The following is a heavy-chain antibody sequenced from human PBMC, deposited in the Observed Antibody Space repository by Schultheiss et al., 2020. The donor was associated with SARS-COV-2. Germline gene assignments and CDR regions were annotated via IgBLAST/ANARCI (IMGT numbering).Heavy chain of an antibody. Sequence: GSLRLSCAASGFTFSSYAMHWVRQAPGKGLEWIGSIYYSGSTYYNPSLKSRFTISVDTSKNQFSLKLSSVTVADTAVYYCARGHRGFDPWGQGTLVTVSS. V-gene: IGHV4-39*07. CDR3: ARGHRGFDP. J-gene: IGHJ5*02. CDR1: GFTFSSYA. CDR2: IYYSGST.